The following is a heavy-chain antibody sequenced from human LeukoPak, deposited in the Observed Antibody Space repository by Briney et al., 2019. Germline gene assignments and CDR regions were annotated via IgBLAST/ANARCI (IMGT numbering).Heavy chain of an antibody. CDR3: ARAPYYSGSEAWFDP. V-gene: IGHV3-53*01. D-gene: IGHD3-10*01. Sequence: PGGSLRLSCAVSGFTVSGNYMSWVRQAPGKGLEWVSVIYSGGSTYYADSVKGRFTISRDNSKNALDLQMNSLRAEDTAVYYCARAPYYSGSEAWFDPWGQGTLVTVSS. J-gene: IGHJ5*02. CDR1: GFTVSGNY. CDR2: IYSGGST.